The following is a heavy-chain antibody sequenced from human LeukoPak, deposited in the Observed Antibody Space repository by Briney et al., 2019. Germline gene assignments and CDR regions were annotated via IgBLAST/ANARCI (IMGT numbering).Heavy chain of an antibody. CDR1: GFTFSSYA. CDR2: ISGSGGST. D-gene: IGHD6-6*01. V-gene: IGHV3-23*01. Sequence: GGSLRLSCAASGFTFSSYAMSWVRQAPGKGLECVSAISGSGGSTYYADSVKGRFTISRDNSKNTLYLQMNSLRAEDTAVYYCARDPQSIAARSNIYYFDYWGQGTLVTVSS. J-gene: IGHJ4*02. CDR3: ARDPQSIAARSNIYYFDY.